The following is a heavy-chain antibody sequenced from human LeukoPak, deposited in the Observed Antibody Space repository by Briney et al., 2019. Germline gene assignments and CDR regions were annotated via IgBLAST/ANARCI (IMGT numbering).Heavy chain of an antibody. J-gene: IGHJ5*02. V-gene: IGHV4-39*07. Sequence: SETLSLTCTVSGGSISSSSYYWGWIRQPPGKGLEWIGEINHSGSTNYNPSLKSRVTISVDTSKNQFSLKLSSVTAADTAVYYCAGRHEVVVNRYNWFDPWGQGTLVTVSS. CDR1: GGSISSSSYY. CDR3: AGRHEVVVNRYNWFDP. CDR2: INHSGST. D-gene: IGHD3-22*01.